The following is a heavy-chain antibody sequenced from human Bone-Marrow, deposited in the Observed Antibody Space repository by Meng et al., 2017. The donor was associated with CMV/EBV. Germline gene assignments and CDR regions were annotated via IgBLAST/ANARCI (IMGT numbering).Heavy chain of an antibody. CDR1: GGSFSGYY. CDR3: ARGAYYDSSGYYYHGIAFDI. CDR2: LNHSGSI. V-gene: IGHV4-34*01. Sequence: SQTLSLTCAVYGGSFSGYYWSWIRQPPGKGLEWIGELNHSGSINYNPSLTSRATISVDTSKNQFSLKLSSVTAADTAVDYCARGAYYDSSGYYYHGIAFDIWGQGTMVTVSS. J-gene: IGHJ3*02. D-gene: IGHD3-22*01.